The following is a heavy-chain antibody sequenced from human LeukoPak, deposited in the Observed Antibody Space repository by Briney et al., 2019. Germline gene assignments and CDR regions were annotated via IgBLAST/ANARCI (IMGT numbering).Heavy chain of an antibody. D-gene: IGHD2-21*02. CDR2: INPNSGGT. CDR1: GYMFTGYY. J-gene: IGHJ4*02. Sequence: ASVKVSCKASGYMFTGYYMHWVRQAPGQGLGWMGWINPNSGGTNYAQKFQGRVTMTRDTSISTAYMELSSLRSDDTAVYYRARGYCSGDCFTLFDYWGQGTLVTVSS. CDR3: ARGYCSGDCFTLFDY. V-gene: IGHV1-2*02.